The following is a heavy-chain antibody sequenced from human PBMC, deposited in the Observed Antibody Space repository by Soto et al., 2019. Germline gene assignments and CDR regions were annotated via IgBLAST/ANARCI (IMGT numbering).Heavy chain of an antibody. V-gene: IGHV5-51*01. CDR2: IYPGDSDT. J-gene: IGHJ6*02. Sequence: PGESLKISCKGSGYSFTSYWIGWVRQMPGKGLEWMGIIYPGDSDTRYSPSFQGQVTISADKSISTAYLQWSSLKASDTAMYYCARARRDGYNPYYYYYGMDVWGQGTTVTVSS. D-gene: IGHD5-12*01. CDR1: GYSFTSYW. CDR3: ARARRDGYNPYYYYYGMDV.